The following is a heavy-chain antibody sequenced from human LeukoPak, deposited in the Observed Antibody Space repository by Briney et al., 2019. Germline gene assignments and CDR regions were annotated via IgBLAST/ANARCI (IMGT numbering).Heavy chain of an antibody. Sequence: ASVKVSYKASGYTFTSYGISWVRQAPGQGLEWMGWISAYNGNTNYAQKLQGRVTMTTDTSTSTAYMELRSLRSDDTAVYYCARVDGIVVVPAAQFDYWGQGTLVTVSS. J-gene: IGHJ4*02. V-gene: IGHV1-18*01. CDR2: ISAYNGNT. CDR1: GYTFTSYG. CDR3: ARVDGIVVVPAAQFDY. D-gene: IGHD2-2*01.